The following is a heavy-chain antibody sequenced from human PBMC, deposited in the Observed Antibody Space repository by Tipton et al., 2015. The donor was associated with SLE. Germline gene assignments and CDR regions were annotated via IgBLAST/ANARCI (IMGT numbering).Heavy chain of an antibody. Sequence: TLSLTCSVSDGSTTSYYWSWIRQPPGKELEWIGHIYYTGPTYYNPSLKSRLTLSMDTSKNQFSLRVSSVTAADTAVYYCARRYGTSFDYWDQGTLVTVSS. CDR2: IYYTGPT. V-gene: IGHV4-59*08. CDR3: ARRYGTSFDY. D-gene: IGHD2-8*01. J-gene: IGHJ4*02. CDR1: DGSTTSYY.